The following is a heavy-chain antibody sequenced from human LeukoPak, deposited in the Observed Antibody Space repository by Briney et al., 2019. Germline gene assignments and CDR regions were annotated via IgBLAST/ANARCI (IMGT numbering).Heavy chain of an antibody. CDR1: GFTFSSYA. J-gene: IGHJ3*02. Sequence: PGGSLRLSCAASGFTFSSYAMTWVRQAPGKGLEWVSASTCSGGTTYYADTVMGRFTISRDNSKNTLYLQMNSLRSEDTAVYYCAAVGDIVVVPAAIGGAFDIWGQGTMVTVSS. CDR3: AAVGDIVVVPAAIGGAFDI. V-gene: IGHV3-23*01. CDR2: STCSGGTT. D-gene: IGHD2-2*01.